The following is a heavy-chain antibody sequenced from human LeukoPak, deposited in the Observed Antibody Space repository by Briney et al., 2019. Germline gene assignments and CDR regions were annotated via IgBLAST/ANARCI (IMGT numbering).Heavy chain of an antibody. Sequence: GGSLRLSCTASGFTFNTYSMNWVRQAPGKGLEWVPYVSSSSRTIYYADSVKGRFTISRDNAKNSLYLQMNSLRAEDTAVYYCARDLGLYDYGGNIDFWGQETLVTVSS. D-gene: IGHD4-23*01. CDR2: VSSSSRTI. CDR3: ARDLGLYDYGGNIDF. V-gene: IGHV3-48*04. J-gene: IGHJ4*02. CDR1: GFTFNTYS.